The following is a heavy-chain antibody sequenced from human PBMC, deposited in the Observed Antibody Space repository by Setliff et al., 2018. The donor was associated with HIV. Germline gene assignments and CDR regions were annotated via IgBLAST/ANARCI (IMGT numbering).Heavy chain of an antibody. D-gene: IGHD3-3*01. Sequence: LSLTCTVSGGSISSGDYYWSWIRQHPRKGLEWIGYIYYTGSTYYNPSLKSRVSISLDTSKKQVSLKLNSVTAADTAVYYCATLPQGYDYFDYWGHGTLVTVSS. CDR3: ATLPQGYDYFDY. V-gene: IGHV4-31*03. CDR1: GGSISSGDYY. J-gene: IGHJ4*01. CDR2: IYYTGST.